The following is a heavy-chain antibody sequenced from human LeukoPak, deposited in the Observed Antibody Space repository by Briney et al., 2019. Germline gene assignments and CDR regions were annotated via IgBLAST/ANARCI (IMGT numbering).Heavy chain of an antibody. D-gene: IGHD2-8*01. CDR3: ARDVSAFDI. CDR2: INPNSGGT. J-gene: IGHJ3*02. Sequence: GASVKVSCKASGYTFIKNWMHWVRQAPGQGLEWMGWINPNSGGTNYAQKFQGRVTMTRDTSIGTAYMELSRLRSDDTAVYYCARDVSAFDIWGQGTMVTVSS. V-gene: IGHV1-2*02. CDR1: GYTFIKNW.